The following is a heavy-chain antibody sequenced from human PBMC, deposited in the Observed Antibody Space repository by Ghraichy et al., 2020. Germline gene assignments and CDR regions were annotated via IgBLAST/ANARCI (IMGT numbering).Heavy chain of an antibody. CDR2: INPNSGGT. J-gene: IGHJ5*02. V-gene: IGHV1-2*06. CDR1: GYTFTGYY. D-gene: IGHD5-12*01. Sequence: ASVKVSCKASGYTFTGYYMHWVRQAPGQGLEWMGRINPNSGGTNYAQKFQGRVTMTRDTSISTAYMELSRLRSDDTAVYYCARDPLDIVATILMRAASWFDPWGQGTLVTVSS. CDR3: ARDPLDIVATILMRAASWFDP.